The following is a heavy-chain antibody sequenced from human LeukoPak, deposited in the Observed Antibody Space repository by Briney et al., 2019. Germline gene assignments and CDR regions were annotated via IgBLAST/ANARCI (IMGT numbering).Heavy chain of an antibody. CDR2: INHSGST. CDR1: GRSFRGYY. J-gene: IGHJ4*02. D-gene: IGHD6-19*01. V-gene: IGHV4-34*01. CDR3: ARGRRGSGWFDY. Sequence: SGPPSPPFALYGRSFRGYYWGWIRPPPGKGLGWIGEINHSGSTNYNPSLKSRVTISVDTSKNQFSLKLSSVTAADTAVYYCARGRRGSGWFDYWGQGTLVTVSS.